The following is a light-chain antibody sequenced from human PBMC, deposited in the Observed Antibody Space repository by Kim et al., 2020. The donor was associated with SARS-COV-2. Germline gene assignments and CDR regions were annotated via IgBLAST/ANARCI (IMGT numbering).Light chain of an antibody. V-gene: IGLV1-40*01. Sequence: VTISCSGSSSNIGADYDVNWYQHLPGRAPKLLIYANNNRPSGVSDRFTGSKSGTSASLTITGLQAEDEGDYYCQSCDNSLSESLVFGGGTQLTVL. CDR1: SSNIGADYD. J-gene: IGLJ7*01. CDR3: QSCDNSLSESLV. CDR2: ANN.